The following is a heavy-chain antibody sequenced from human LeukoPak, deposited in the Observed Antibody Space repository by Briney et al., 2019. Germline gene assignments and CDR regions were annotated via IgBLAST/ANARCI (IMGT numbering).Heavy chain of an antibody. CDR1: GFTFSSYS. D-gene: IGHD3-22*01. CDR3: ARGSYDSSGYYSGAGARADY. CDR2: ISTSSSTI. J-gene: IGHJ4*02. Sequence: PGRSLTLSCAASGFTFSSYSMNWVRQAPAKGLEWVSYISTSSSTIYYAGSVRGRFTVSRDNAKNSLYLQMNSLRAEDTAVFYCARGSYDSSGYYSGAGARADYWGPGTLVTVSS. V-gene: IGHV3-48*01.